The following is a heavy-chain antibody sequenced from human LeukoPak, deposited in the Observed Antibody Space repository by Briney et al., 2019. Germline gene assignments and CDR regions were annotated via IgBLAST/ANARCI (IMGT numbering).Heavy chain of an antibody. CDR2: IYISGGT. V-gene: IGHV4-61*02. J-gene: IGHJ3*02. CDR1: GGSISSGSYY. D-gene: IGHD2-2*01. CDR3: ARTPIVVVPAAMGGYDAFDI. Sequence: SETLSLTCTVSGGSISSGSYYWSWIPQPAGEGLEWIGRIYISGGTNSNPSLKSSVTISVDTSNNQFSLKLSSVTAADTAVYYCARTPIVVVPAAMGGYDAFDIWGQGTMVTVSS.